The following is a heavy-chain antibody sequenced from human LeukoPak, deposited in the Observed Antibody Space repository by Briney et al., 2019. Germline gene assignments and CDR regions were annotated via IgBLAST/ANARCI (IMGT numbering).Heavy chain of an antibody. CDR2: INHSGST. CDR1: GGSFSGYY. Sequence: SETLSLTCAVYGGSFSGYYWSWIRQPPGKGMEWIGEINHSGSTNYNPSLKSRVTISVDTSKNQFSLKLSSVTAADTAVYYCARRLGQQLVPGNNWFDPWGQGALVTVSS. J-gene: IGHJ5*02. D-gene: IGHD6-13*01. V-gene: IGHV4-34*01. CDR3: ARRLGQQLVPGNNWFDP.